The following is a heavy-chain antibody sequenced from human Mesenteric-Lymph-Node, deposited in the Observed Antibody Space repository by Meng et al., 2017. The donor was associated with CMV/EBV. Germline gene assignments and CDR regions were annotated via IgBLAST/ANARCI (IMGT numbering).Heavy chain of an antibody. CDR1: GGSIRSSSYY. V-gene: IGHV4-39*07. CDR3: ARKGLLSDFDY. D-gene: IGHD2-15*01. CDR2: INHSGST. Sequence: SETLSLTCTVSGGSIRSSSYYWGWIRQPPGKGLEWIGEINHSGSTNYNPSLKSRVTISVDTSKNQFSLKLSSVTAADTAVYYCARKGLLSDFDYWGQGTLVTVSS. J-gene: IGHJ4*02.